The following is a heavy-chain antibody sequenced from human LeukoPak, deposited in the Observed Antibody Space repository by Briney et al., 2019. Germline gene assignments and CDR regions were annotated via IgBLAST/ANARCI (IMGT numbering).Heavy chain of an antibody. CDR1: GGSISSGGYS. CDR2: IYHSGST. V-gene: IGHV4-30-2*01. J-gene: IGHJ6*02. Sequence: SETLSLTCAVSGGSISSGGYSWSWIRQPPGKGLEWIGYIYHSGSTYYNPSLKSRITISVDRSKNQFSLKLSSVTAADTAVYYCARYCSGGSCYSGGYYYGMDVWGQGTTVTVSS. CDR3: ARYCSGGSCYSGGYYYGMDV. D-gene: IGHD2-15*01.